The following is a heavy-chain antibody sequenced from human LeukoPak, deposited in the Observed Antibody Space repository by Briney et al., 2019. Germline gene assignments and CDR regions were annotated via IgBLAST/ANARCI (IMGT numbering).Heavy chain of an antibody. CDR3: ARDGFGGFPSYYYYGMDV. J-gene: IGHJ6*02. CDR1: GFTFSSYS. D-gene: IGHD3-3*01. V-gene: IGHV3-48*02. Sequence: GSLRLSCAASGFTFSSYSMNWVRQAPGKGLEWVSYISSSSSTIYYADSVKGRFTISRDNAKNSLYLQMNSLRDEDTAVYYCARDGFGGFPSYYYYGMDVWGQGTTVTVSS. CDR2: ISSSSSTI.